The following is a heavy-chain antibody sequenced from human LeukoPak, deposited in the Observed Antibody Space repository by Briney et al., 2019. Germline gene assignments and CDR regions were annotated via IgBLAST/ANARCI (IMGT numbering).Heavy chain of an antibody. CDR2: IIPIFGTA. J-gene: IGHJ4*02. Sequence: SVKVSCKAYGGTFSSYAISWVRQAPGQGLEWMGRIIPIFGTANYAQKFQGRVTITTDESTSTAYMELSSLRSEDTAVYYCARAGYSYGSLDYWGQGTLVTVSS. V-gene: IGHV1-69*05. D-gene: IGHD5-18*01. CDR1: GGTFSSYA. CDR3: ARAGYSYGSLDY.